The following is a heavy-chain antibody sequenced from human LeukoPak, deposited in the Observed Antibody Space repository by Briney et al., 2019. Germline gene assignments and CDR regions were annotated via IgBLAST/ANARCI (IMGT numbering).Heavy chain of an antibody. Sequence: GGSLRLSCAASGFTFSSYSMNWVRQAPGMGLEWVSYISSSSSTIYYADSVRGRFTISRDNAKNSLYLQMNSLRAEDTAVYYCGTDTAMPRNWGQGTLVTVSS. CDR2: ISSSSSTI. D-gene: IGHD5-18*01. J-gene: IGHJ4*02. CDR3: GTDTAMPRN. CDR1: GFTFSSYS. V-gene: IGHV3-48*01.